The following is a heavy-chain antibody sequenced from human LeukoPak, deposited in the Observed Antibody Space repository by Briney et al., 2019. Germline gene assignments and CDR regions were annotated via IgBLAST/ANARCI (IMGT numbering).Heavy chain of an antibody. CDR3: ARGEEGRDGYNFGY. Sequence: SETLSLTCTVSGGSISSGGYYWSWIRQHPGKGLEWIGYIYYSGSTYYNPSLKSRVTISVDTSKNQFSLKLSSVTAADTAVYYCARGEEGRDGYNFGYWGQGTLVTVSS. CDR2: IYYSGST. J-gene: IGHJ4*02. V-gene: IGHV4-31*03. CDR1: GGSISSGGYY. D-gene: IGHD5-24*01.